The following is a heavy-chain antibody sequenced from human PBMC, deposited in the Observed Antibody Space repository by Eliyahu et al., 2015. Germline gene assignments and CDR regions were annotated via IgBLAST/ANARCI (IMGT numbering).Heavy chain of an antibody. CDR3: ARAKLGAMDV. V-gene: IGHV6-1*01. J-gene: IGHJ6*02. D-gene: IGHD7-27*01. CDR2: TYYRSKWKN. CDR1: GDTVXSNSXT. Sequence: QVQLQQSGPGLVKPSQTLSXXCXISGDTVXSNSXTWNWIRQSPSRGLXWLGRTYYRSKWKNNYAVSVQSRITVNPDTSRNQFSLQLNSVTPDDTAVYYCARAKLGAMDVWGRGTTVTVSS.